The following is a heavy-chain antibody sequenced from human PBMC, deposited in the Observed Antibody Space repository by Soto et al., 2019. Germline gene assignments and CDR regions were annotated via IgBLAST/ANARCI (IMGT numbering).Heavy chain of an antibody. J-gene: IGHJ6*02. Sequence: PGGCLRISXKGSGYSFTSYWIGWVCRMPGKGVEGMGVIYPGDSDTRYSPSFQGQVTISADKSISTAYLQWSSLKASDTAMYYCARTSAAGKYYYGMDVWGQGTTVTVSS. V-gene: IGHV5-51*01. CDR2: IYPGDSDT. CDR3: ARTSAAGKYYYGMDV. CDR1: GYSFTSYW. D-gene: IGHD6-13*01.